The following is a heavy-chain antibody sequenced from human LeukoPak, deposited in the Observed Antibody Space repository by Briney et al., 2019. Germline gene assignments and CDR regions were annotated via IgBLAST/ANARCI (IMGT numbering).Heavy chain of an antibody. D-gene: IGHD6-19*01. Sequence: GGSLRLSCVASGFTFSSYRMSWVRQASGKGLEWVSDISGSGGRTYYADSVKGRFTISRDKSKNTLYLQMNSLRVDDTAVYYCAKVIGEQWLASLDYWGQGTLVTVSS. CDR3: AKVIGEQWLASLDY. J-gene: IGHJ4*02. V-gene: IGHV3-23*01. CDR2: ISGSGGRT. CDR1: GFTFSSYR.